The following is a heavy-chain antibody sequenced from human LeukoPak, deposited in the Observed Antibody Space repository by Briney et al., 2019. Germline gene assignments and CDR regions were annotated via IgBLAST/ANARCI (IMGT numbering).Heavy chain of an antibody. CDR3: VRVGTSFDI. CDR1: GFTFSSYG. Sequence: PGGSLRLSCAASGFTFSSYGMHWVRQAPGKGLEWVAFIRYDGSNKYYADSVKGRFTISRDNAKNSLYLQMNSLRVEDTAVYYCVRVGTSFDIWGQGTMVTVSS. J-gene: IGHJ3*02. D-gene: IGHD7-27*01. CDR2: IRYDGSNK. V-gene: IGHV3-30*02.